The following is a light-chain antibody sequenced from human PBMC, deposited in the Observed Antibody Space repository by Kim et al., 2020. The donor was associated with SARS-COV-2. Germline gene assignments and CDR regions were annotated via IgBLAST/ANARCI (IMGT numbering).Light chain of an antibody. CDR1: KLGDKN. Sequence: ESPGQTTSITCAEDKLGDKNACWYQQNQGQSPVLVIYQDSKRPSGIPERFSGSDSGNTATLTISGTQAMDEADYYCQAWDSRTVVFGGGTQLTVL. CDR2: QDS. J-gene: IGLJ2*01. CDR3: QAWDSRTVV. V-gene: IGLV3-1*01.